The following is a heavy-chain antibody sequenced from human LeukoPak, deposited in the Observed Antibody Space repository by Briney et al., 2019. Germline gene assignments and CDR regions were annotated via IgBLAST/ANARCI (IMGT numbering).Heavy chain of an antibody. V-gene: IGHV5-51*01. CDR3: ARPHSVCSGGSCSYYFDY. D-gene: IGHD2-15*01. CDR1: GYSFTSYW. J-gene: IGHJ4*02. Sequence: GESLQISCKGSGYSFTSYWIGWVRQMPGKGLEWMGIIYPGDSDTRYSPSFQGQVTISADKSISTAYLQWSSLKASDTAMYYCARPHSVCSGGSCSYYFDYWGQGTLVTVSS. CDR2: IYPGDSDT.